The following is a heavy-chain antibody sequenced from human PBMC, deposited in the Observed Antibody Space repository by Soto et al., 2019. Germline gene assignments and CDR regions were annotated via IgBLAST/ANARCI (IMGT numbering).Heavy chain of an antibody. CDR1: GYTFTHYG. D-gene: IGHD2-15*01. CDR3: ARDVPGSGVPFWDY. CDR2: ISAYNGNT. Sequence: QIQLVQSGAEMKKPGASVKVSCKPSGYTFTHYGVSWLRQAPGQGLEWMGWISAYNGNTDYAHKFQGRVALTTDTSTSTAYMELRGPSPDDTAVYYCARDVPGSGVPFWDYWGQGTLVTVSS. J-gene: IGHJ4*02. V-gene: IGHV1-18*04.